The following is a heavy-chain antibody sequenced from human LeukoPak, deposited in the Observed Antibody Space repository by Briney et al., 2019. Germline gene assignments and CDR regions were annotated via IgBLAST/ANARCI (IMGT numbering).Heavy chain of an antibody. Sequence: AGGSLRLFCAASGFTFSIYSMNWVRQAPGKGLEWVSSISSSSSYIYYADSVKGRFTISRDNAKNSLYLQMNSLRAEDTAVYYCARGTVSGWYYFDYWGQGTLVTVSS. V-gene: IGHV3-21*01. CDR3: ARGTVSGWYYFDY. CDR2: ISSSSSYI. D-gene: IGHD6-19*01. CDR1: GFTFSIYS. J-gene: IGHJ4*02.